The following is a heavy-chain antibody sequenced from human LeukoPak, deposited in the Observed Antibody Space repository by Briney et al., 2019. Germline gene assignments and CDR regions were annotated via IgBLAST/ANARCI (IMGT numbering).Heavy chain of an antibody. CDR3: AREEGDCSSNSCYRHYYMDV. D-gene: IGHD2-2*02. V-gene: IGHV1-8*01. Sequence: GAAVTVSCKASGYTFTSYKINWVRQATGRGLEWMGWMNPHSGNTGYAQKFQGRVTMTRNTSISTAYMELSRLRSDDTAVNYCAREEGDCSSNSCYRHYYMDVWGKGTTVTVSS. CDR2: MNPHSGNT. CDR1: GYTFTSYK. J-gene: IGHJ6*03.